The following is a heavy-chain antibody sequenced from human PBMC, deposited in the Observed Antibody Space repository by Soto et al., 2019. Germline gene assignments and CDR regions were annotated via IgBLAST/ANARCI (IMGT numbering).Heavy chain of an antibody. CDR3: AGRYSSGDDAFDI. CDR2: INPSGGST. Sequence: ASVKVSCKASGYTFTSYYIHWVRQAPGQGLEWMGIINPSGGSTSYAQKFQGRVTMTSDTSASTVFIEVSSLRSEDTAVYYCAGRYSSGDDAFDIWGQGTMVTVSS. CDR1: GYTFTSYY. J-gene: IGHJ3*02. V-gene: IGHV1-46*01. D-gene: IGHD6-19*01.